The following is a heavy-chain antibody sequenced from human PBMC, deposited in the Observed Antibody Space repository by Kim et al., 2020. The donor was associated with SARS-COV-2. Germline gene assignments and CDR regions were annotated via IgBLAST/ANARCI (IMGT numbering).Heavy chain of an antibody. V-gene: IGHV3-21*01. Sequence: GGSLRLSCAASGFTFSSYSMNWVRQAPGKGLEWVSSISSSSSYIYYADSVKGRFTISRDNAKNSLYLQMNSLRAEDTAVYYCARDQTDYDFCSGYYSPYFDYWGQGTLVTVSS. J-gene: IGHJ4*02. CDR1: GFTFSSYS. CDR2: ISSSSSYI. D-gene: IGHD3-3*01. CDR3: ARDQTDYDFCSGYYSPYFDY.